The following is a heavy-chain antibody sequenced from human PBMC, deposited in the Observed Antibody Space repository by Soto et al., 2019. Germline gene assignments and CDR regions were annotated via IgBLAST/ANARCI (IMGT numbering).Heavy chain of an antibody. J-gene: IGHJ6*03. Sequence: GGSLRLSCAASGFTFRDYAMHWVRLAPGKGLEWVSGITWNSDNVGYAASVRGRFTISRDNAKNSLYLQMNSLRSEVAALYYCAKEKSPGYWSDMTCYYYYYMDVWGKGTTVTVSS. D-gene: IGHD2-15*01. CDR1: GFTFRDYA. CDR2: ITWNSDNV. V-gene: IGHV3-9*01. CDR3: AKEKSPGYWSDMTCYYYYYMDV.